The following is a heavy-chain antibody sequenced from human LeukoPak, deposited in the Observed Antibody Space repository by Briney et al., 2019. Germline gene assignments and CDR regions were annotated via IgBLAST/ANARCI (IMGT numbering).Heavy chain of an antibody. CDR3: AVGYYYGSAASLDV. J-gene: IGHJ6*02. Sequence: PSETLSLTCAVYSGSLSGFYWSWIRQPPGRGLEWIGEINRIGSANYNPSLRSRVTVSVDTSKSQFSLKLSSVTAADTAVYYCAVGYYYGSAASLDVWGQGTTVTVSS. CDR1: SGSLSGFY. V-gene: IGHV4-34*01. CDR2: INRIGSA. D-gene: IGHD3-10*01.